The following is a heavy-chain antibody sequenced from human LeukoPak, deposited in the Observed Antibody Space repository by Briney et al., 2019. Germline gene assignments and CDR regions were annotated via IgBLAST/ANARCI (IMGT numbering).Heavy chain of an antibody. CDR3: ARDPTISGSYSDY. CDR1: GFTFSSYM. D-gene: IGHD1-26*01. Sequence: GGSLRLPCAASGFTFSSYMMNWVRQAPGKGLEWVSYINSNSRTIYYADSVKGRFTVSRDNAKNSLYLQMNSLRDEDTAVYYCARDPTISGSYSDYWGQGTLVTVSS. CDR2: INSNSRTI. J-gene: IGHJ4*02. V-gene: IGHV3-48*02.